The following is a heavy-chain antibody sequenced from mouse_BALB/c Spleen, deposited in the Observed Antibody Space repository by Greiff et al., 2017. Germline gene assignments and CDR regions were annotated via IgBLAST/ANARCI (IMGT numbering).Heavy chain of an antibody. CDR3: AIYYDYNYAMDY. J-gene: IGHJ4*01. V-gene: IGHV3-8*02. D-gene: IGHD2-4*01. CDR2: ISYSGST. Sequence: EVKLQESGPSLVKPSQTLSLTCSVTGDSITSGYWNWVRKFPGNKLEYMGYISYSGSTNYNPSLKSRISITRDTSTDQYYLQLNSVTTEDTATYYCAIYYDYNYAMDYWGQGTSVTVSS. CDR1: GDSITSGY.